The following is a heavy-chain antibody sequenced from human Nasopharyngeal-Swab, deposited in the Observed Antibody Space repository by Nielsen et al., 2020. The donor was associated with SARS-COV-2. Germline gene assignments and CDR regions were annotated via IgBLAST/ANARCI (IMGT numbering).Heavy chain of an antibody. CDR2: MSFDGSNK. Sequence: GGSLRLTCAASGFTFRIYAMNWLRQAPGKGLEWVAFMSFDGSNKYYADSVKGRFTIYRDNSKNTLYLKMNSLRPEDTAVYYCAIEGVSSLPFGDYWGRGTLVTVSS. CDR3: AIEGVSSLPFGDY. J-gene: IGHJ4*01. V-gene: IGHV3-30-3*01. D-gene: IGHD2-8*01. CDR1: GFTFRIYA.